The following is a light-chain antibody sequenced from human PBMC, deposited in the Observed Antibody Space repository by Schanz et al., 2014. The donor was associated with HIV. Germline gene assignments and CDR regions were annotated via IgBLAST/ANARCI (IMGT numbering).Light chain of an antibody. CDR1: QSVSSN. CDR2: GAS. V-gene: IGKV3D-15*01. Sequence: DIVLTQAPGTLSLSPGERATLSCRARQSVSSNYLGWYQQKPGQAPRLVIYGASSRATGIPVRFSGSGSGTEFTLTISSLLSEDFAIYYCQQFNNWPPEGTFGQGTKVELK. J-gene: IGKJ1*01. CDR3: QQFNNWPPEGT.